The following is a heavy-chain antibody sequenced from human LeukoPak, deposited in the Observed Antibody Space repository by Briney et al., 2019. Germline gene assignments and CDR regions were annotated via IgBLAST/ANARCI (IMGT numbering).Heavy chain of an antibody. J-gene: IGHJ4*02. D-gene: IGHD4-17*01. CDR2: INHSGST. CDR3: ARAIYGDYGEYVGDY. V-gene: IGHV4-34*01. CDR1: GGSFSGYY. Sequence: PSETLSLTCAVYGGSFSGYYWGWIRQPPGKGLEWIGEINHSGSTNYNPSLKSRVTISVDTSKNQFSLKLSSVTAADTAVYYCARAIYGDYGEYVGDYWGQGTLVTVSS.